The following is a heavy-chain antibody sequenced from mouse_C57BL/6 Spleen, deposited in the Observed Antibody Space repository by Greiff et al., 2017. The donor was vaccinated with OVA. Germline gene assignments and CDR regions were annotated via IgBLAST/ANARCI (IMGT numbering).Heavy chain of an antibody. CDR1: GYTFTSYW. CDR2: IHPNSGST. CDR3: ARTHYYGNSHGWYFDV. J-gene: IGHJ1*03. Sequence: VQLQQPGAELVKPGASVNLSCKASGYTFTSYWMHWVKQRPGQGLEWIGMIHPNSGSTNYNEKFKSKATLTVDKSSSTAYMQLSSQTSEDSAVYYCARTHYYGNSHGWYFDVWGTGTTVTVSS. D-gene: IGHD1-1*01. V-gene: IGHV1-64*01.